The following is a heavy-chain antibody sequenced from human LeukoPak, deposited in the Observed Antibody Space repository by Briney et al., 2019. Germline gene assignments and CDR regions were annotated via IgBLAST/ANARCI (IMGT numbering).Heavy chain of an antibody. CDR1: EYTFTGFH. V-gene: IGHV1-2*02. D-gene: IGHD4-17*01. J-gene: IGHJ4*02. CDR2: INPNSGGT. Sequence: ASVKVSCKASEYTFTGFHMHWVRQAPGQGLEWMGWINPNSGGTNYAQKFQGRVTMTRDTSITTAYMELSRLRSDDTAVYYCARGYTYGFYFDYWGQGTLVTVSS. CDR3: ARGYTYGFYFDY.